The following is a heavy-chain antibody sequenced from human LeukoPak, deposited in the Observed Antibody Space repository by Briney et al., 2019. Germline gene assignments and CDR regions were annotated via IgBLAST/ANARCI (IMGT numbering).Heavy chain of an antibody. Sequence: SETLSLTCTASGGSISSGDYYWSWIRQHPGKGLEWIGYIYYSGSTYYNPSLKSRVTMSIDTSKNQFSLNLSSVTAADTAVYYCARVFDSAGYCRGGSCLAFDYWGQGTLVTVSS. CDR1: GGSISSGDYY. CDR2: IYYSGST. D-gene: IGHD2-15*01. CDR3: ARVFDSAGYCRGGSCLAFDY. J-gene: IGHJ4*02. V-gene: IGHV4-31*03.